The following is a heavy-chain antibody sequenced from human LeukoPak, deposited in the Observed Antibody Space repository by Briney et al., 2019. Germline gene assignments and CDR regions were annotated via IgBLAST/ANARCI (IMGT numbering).Heavy chain of an antibody. CDR2: ISSSGSTI. J-gene: IGHJ4*02. Sequence: GGSLRLSCAASGFTFSSYEMNWVRQAPGKGLEWASYISSSGSTIYYADSVKGRFTISRDISKNTLYLQMSSLRAEDTAVYYCAKTNGYSYGLDYWGQGTLVTVSS. CDR1: GFTFSSYE. V-gene: IGHV3-48*03. D-gene: IGHD5-18*01. CDR3: AKTNGYSYGLDY.